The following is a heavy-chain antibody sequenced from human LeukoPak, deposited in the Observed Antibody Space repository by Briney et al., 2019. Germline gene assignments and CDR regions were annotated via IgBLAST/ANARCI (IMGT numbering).Heavy chain of an antibody. CDR2: IYYSGST. V-gene: IGHV4-59*12. D-gene: IGHD3-3*01. Sequence: PSETLSLTCTVSGGSISSYYWSWIRQPPGKGLEWIGYIYYSGSTNYNPSLKSRVTISVDTSKNQFSLKLSSVTAADTAVYYCARAFFGVVPRNWFDPWGQGTLVTVSS. J-gene: IGHJ5*02. CDR3: ARAFFGVVPRNWFDP. CDR1: GGSISSYY.